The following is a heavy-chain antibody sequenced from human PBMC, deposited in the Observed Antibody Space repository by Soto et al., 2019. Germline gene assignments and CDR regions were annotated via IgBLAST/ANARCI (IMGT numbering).Heavy chain of an antibody. V-gene: IGHV3-48*02. D-gene: IGHD2-2*01. CDR1: GFTFSSYS. CDR3: ARDETPYCSSTSCPYYYYGMDV. Sequence: GGSLRLSCAASGFTFSSYSMNWVRQAPGKGLEWVSYISSSSSTIYYADSVKGRFTISRDNAKNSLYLQMNSLRDEDTAVYYCARDETPYCSSTSCPYYYYGMDVWGQGTTVTVSS. J-gene: IGHJ6*02. CDR2: ISSSSSTI.